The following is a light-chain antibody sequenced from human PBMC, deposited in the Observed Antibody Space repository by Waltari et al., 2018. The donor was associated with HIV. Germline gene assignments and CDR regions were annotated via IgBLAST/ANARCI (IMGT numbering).Light chain of an antibody. CDR3: SSYSGTSSVV. CDR1: SSDVGAYNH. CDR2: DVS. J-gene: IGLJ1*01. V-gene: IGLV2-14*03. Sequence: QSALTQPASVSGSPGQSITISCTGTSSDVGAYNHVSWVQQFPGKAPQLIIYDVSNRPSGVSDRFSGSKSGNTASLAISGLQAADEAEYYCSSYSGTSSVVFGTGTKVSVL.